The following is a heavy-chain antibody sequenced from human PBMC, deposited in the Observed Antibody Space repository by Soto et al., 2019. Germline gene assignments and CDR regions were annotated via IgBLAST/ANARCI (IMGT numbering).Heavy chain of an antibody. J-gene: IGHJ6*04. CDR3: GTVGHKDGYNFYLGMDV. D-gene: IGHD2-15*01. V-gene: IGHV1-69*01. CDR1: GGIFTNNA. Sequence: QVQVVQSGAEVKKPGSSVKVSCKVSGGIFTNNAISWVRQAPGQGLEWMGGVIPLFGTAYYAQIFRGRLRCCPDGATTTPYMALSGLTSVDTAVYVCGTVGHKDGYNFYLGMDVWGKGTTVT. CDR2: VIPLFGTA.